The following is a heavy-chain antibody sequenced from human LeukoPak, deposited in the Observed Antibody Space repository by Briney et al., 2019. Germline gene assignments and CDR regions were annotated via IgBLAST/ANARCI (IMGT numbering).Heavy chain of an antibody. D-gene: IGHD3-10*01. V-gene: IGHV3-23*01. CDR1: GFTFDDYG. CDR3: AKDGYYGSGSYYKDQQYYFDY. J-gene: IGHJ4*02. CDR2: ISGSGGST. Sequence: GGSLRLSCAASGFTFDDYGMSWVRQAPGKGLEWVSAISGSGGSTYYADSVKGRFTISRDNSKNTLYLQMNSLRAEDAAVYYCAKDGYYGSGSYYKDQQYYFDYWGQGTLVTVSS.